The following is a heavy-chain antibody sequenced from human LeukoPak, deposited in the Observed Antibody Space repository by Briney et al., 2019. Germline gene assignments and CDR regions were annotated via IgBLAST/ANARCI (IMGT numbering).Heavy chain of an antibody. CDR3: ARVSGSDLNDDAFDI. J-gene: IGHJ3*02. CDR2: IYYSGST. V-gene: IGHV4-39*07. Sequence: SETLSLTCTVSGGSISSSSYYWGWIRQPPGKGLEWIGSIYYSGSTYYNPSLKSRVTISVDTSKNQFSLKLSSVTAADTAVYYCARVSGSDLNDDAFDIWGQGTMVTVSS. D-gene: IGHD3-3*01. CDR1: GGSISSSSYY.